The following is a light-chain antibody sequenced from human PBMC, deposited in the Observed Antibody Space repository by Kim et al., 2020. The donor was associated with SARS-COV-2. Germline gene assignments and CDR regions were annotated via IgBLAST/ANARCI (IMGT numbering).Light chain of an antibody. J-gene: IGLJ3*02. CDR2: QDN. CDR3: QAWDNSIGV. CDR1: KLGNKY. V-gene: IGLV3-1*01. Sequence: VSPGQTSSISCSGDKLGNKYACWYQQKPGQSPVLVIYQDNKRPSGIPERFSGSNSGNTATLTISGTQTMDEADYYCQAWDNSIGVFGGGTQLTVL.